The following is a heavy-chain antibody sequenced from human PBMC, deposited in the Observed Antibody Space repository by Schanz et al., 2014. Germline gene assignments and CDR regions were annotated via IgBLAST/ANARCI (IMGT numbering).Heavy chain of an antibody. D-gene: IGHD4-4*01. CDR2: IWYDGSNK. CDR3: AKDSGGSNPWYYYYYAMDV. V-gene: IGHV3-33*06. CDR1: GVTFSNYG. J-gene: IGHJ6*02. Sequence: QVQLVESGGGVVQPGRSLRLSCAASGVTFSNYGMHWVRQAPGKGLEWVAVIWYDGSNKHYADSVKGRFTISRDNSKNTLYLQMNSLRAEDTAVYYCAKDSGGSNPWYYYYYAMDVWGQGTTVTVSS.